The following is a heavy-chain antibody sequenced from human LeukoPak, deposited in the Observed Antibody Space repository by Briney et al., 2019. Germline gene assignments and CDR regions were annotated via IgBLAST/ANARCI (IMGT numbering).Heavy chain of an antibody. J-gene: IGHJ6*03. CDR1: GFTFSSYG. CDR3: AKGGGYEAQYYYYYLDV. Sequence: GGSLRLSCAASGFTFSSYGMLWVRQAPGKGLEWVAFIRYDGSNKYYADSVKGRLTISRDNSKNTLYLQMKSLRVEDTAVYYCAKGGGYEAQYYYYYLDVWGKGTTVTISS. D-gene: IGHD5-12*01. CDR2: IRYDGSNK. V-gene: IGHV3-30*02.